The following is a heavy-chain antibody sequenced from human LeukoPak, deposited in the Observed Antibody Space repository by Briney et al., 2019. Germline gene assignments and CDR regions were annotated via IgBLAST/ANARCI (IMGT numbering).Heavy chain of an antibody. CDR2: IKEDGSET. V-gene: IGHV3-7*04. CDR1: GFTFINYW. CDR3: ARSAHRAFDQ. J-gene: IGHJ4*02. Sequence: PGGSLRLSCAASGFTFINYWMNWVRQAPGRGPEWVASIKEDGSETHYVDSVKGRFTISRDNAKNSLLLQMDSLRAEDAAVYSCARSAHRAFDQWGRGTLVTVAS.